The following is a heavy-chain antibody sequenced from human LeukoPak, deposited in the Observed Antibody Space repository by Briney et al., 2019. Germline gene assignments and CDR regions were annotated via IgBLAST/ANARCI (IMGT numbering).Heavy chain of an antibody. J-gene: IGHJ5*02. D-gene: IGHD3-9*01. CDR1: GGSFSGYY. Sequence: SETLSLTCAVYGGSFSGYYWSWIRQPPGKGLEWIGEINHSGSTSYNPSLKSRVTISVDTSKNQFSLKLSSVTAADTAVYYCARGPYFDWLSGFDPWGQGTLVTVSS. V-gene: IGHV4-34*01. CDR3: ARGPYFDWLSGFDP. CDR2: INHSGST.